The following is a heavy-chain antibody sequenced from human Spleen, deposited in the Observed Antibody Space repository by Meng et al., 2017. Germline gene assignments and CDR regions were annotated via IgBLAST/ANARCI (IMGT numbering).Heavy chain of an antibody. D-gene: IGHD5-18*01. J-gene: IGHJ4*02. CDR2: IDPNSGVT. CDR3: ARDMGYGHSYYFDY. CDR1: GYTFTAYY. Sequence: QVQLVQSGAEVKKPGASVKVSCTPPGYTFTAYYIHWVRQAPGQGLDWMGRIDPNSGVTEYAQKFQGRVTVTGDTSISTAYMELSRLRSVDTAVYYCARDMGYGHSYYFDYWGQGTLVTVSS. V-gene: IGHV1-2*06.